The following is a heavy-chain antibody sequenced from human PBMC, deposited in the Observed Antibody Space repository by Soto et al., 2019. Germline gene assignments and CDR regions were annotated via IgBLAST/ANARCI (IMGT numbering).Heavy chain of an antibody. CDR1: GGSISSYY. J-gene: IGHJ2*01. Sequence: PSETLSLTCTVSGGSISSYYWSWIRQPPGKGLEWIGYIYYSGSTNYNPSLKSRVTISVDTSKNQFSLKLSSVTAADTAVYYCAREFYYYDSSGYYLYWYFDLWGRGTLVTVSS. CDR3: AREFYYYDSSGYYLYWYFDL. CDR2: IYYSGST. V-gene: IGHV4-59*01. D-gene: IGHD3-22*01.